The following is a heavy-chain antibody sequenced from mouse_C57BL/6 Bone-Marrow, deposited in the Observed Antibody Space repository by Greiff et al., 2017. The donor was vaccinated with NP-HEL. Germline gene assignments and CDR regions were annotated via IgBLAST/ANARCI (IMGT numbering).Heavy chain of an antibody. CDR2: ISYDGSN. Sequence: DVKLQESGPGLVKPSQSLSLTCSVTGYSITSGYYWNWIRQFPGNKLEWMGYISYDGSNNYNPSLKNRISITRDPSKNQFFLKVNAETTEDTATYYGARGYGYDEGYFDYWGQGTTLTVSS. D-gene: IGHD2-2*01. CDR1: GYSITSGYY. J-gene: IGHJ2*01. V-gene: IGHV3-6*01. CDR3: ARGYGYDEGYFDY.